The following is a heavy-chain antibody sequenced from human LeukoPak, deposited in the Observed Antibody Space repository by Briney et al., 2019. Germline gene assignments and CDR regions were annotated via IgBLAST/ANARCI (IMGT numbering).Heavy chain of an antibody. D-gene: IGHD6-19*01. CDR2: IYYSGST. V-gene: IGHV4-59*01. J-gene: IGHJ4*02. Sequence: SETLSLTCTVPGGAISSYYWSWIRQPPGKALEWIGDIYYSGSTNYNPSLKSRVTISVDTSKNQFSLKLSSVTAADTAVYYCARGRIAVAGTKNYFDYWGQGTLVAVSS. CDR3: ARGRIAVAGTKNYFDY. CDR1: GGAISSYY.